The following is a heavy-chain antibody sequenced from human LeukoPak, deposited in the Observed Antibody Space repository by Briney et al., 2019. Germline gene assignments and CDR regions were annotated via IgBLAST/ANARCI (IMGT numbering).Heavy chain of an antibody. Sequence: GASVKVSCKVSGYRFTELFRHWVRHAPGQGLEWLGGFDLVHGDTIYAQKFQGRVTMTEDTSTDTSYMELSSLGSEDTAVYFCTAGRAYSLLDFWGQGTLVIVSS. V-gene: IGHV1-24*01. CDR1: GYRFTELF. J-gene: IGHJ4*02. CDR2: FDLVHGDT. D-gene: IGHD5-18*01. CDR3: TAGRAYSLLDF.